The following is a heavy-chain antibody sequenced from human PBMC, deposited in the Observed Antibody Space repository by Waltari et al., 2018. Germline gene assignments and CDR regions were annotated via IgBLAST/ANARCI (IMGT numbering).Heavy chain of an antibody. Sequence: QVQLVESGGGVVQPGRSLRLSCAASGFTFSSYGMHWVRQAPGKGLEWVAVISYDGSNKYYAESVKGRFTIARDNSKNTLYLQMNSLRAEDTAVYYCAKGRSGSYLDFFDYWGQGTLVTVSS. D-gene: IGHD1-26*01. CDR1: GFTFSSYG. CDR3: AKGRSGSYLDFFDY. J-gene: IGHJ4*02. CDR2: ISYDGSNK. V-gene: IGHV3-30*18.